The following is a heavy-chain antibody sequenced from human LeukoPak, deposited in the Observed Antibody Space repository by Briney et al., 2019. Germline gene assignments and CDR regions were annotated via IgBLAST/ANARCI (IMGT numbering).Heavy chain of an antibody. CDR1: GYSFTNYW. J-gene: IGHJ4*02. V-gene: IGHV5-51*01. CDR3: ARRYCSGGSCKFDY. Sequence: GESLKISCKGSGYSFTNYWIGWVRQMPGKGLEWMGSIYPSDSDTRYSPSFQGQVTISAHKSISTAYLQWSSLEASATAMFFCARRYCSGGSCKFDYWGQGTLGTVSS. CDR2: IYPSDSDT. D-gene: IGHD2-15*01.